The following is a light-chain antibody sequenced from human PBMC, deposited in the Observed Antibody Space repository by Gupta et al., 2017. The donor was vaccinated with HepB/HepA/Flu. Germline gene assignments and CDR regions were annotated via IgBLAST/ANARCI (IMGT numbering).Light chain of an antibody. CDR3: QQYNNWPRT. CDR2: DAS. V-gene: IGKV3-15*01. CDR1: QSINTN. Sequence: EIVMTQSTATLSVSPGERATLSCRASQSINTNLAWYQQKPGQAPRLLIYDASTRATGIPARFSGSGSGTEFTLTISSLQSEDFAVYYCQQYNNWPRTFGQGTKVEIK. J-gene: IGKJ1*01.